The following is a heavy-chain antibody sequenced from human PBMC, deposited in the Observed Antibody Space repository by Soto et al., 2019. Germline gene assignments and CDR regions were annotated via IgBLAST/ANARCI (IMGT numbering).Heavy chain of an antibody. CDR3: ASSPRGYYYDSSGYLSHFDY. Sequence: PSKTLSLTCTVSGGSISSGDYYWSWIRQPPGKGLEWIGYIYYSGSTYYNPSLKSRVTISVDTSKNQFSLKLSSVTAADTAVYYCASSPRGYYYDSSGYLSHFDYWGQGTLVTVSS. V-gene: IGHV4-30-4*01. J-gene: IGHJ4*02. D-gene: IGHD3-22*01. CDR2: IYYSGST. CDR1: GGSISSGDYY.